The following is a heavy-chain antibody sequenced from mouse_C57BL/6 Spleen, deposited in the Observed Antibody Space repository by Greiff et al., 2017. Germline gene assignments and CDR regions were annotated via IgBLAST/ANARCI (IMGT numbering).Heavy chain of an antibody. CDR3: ARGPVSYGSSYFDY. V-gene: IGHV1-82*01. J-gene: IGHJ2*01. CDR2: IYPGDGDT. CDR1: GYAFSSSW. Sequence: VQLQQSGPELVKPGASVKISCKASGYAFSSSWMNWVKQRPGKGLEWIGRIYPGDGDTNYNGKFKGKATLTADKSSSTAYMQLSSLTSEDSAVYFCARGPVSYGSSYFDYWGQGTTLTVSS. D-gene: IGHD1-1*01.